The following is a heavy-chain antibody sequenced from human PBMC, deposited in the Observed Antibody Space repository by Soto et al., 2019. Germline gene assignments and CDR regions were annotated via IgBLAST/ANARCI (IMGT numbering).Heavy chain of an antibody. V-gene: IGHV1-69*13. Sequence: VASVKVSCKASGGPFSTYAISWVRQAPGQGLEWMGGIIPIFGTANYAQRFLGRVTISADDSTSTAYMELRSLTSDDTAAYYCAKALTMASPNWFDPWGQGTQVTV. J-gene: IGHJ5*02. CDR2: IIPIFGTA. D-gene: IGHD3-10*01. CDR3: AKALTMASPNWFDP. CDR1: GGPFSTYA.